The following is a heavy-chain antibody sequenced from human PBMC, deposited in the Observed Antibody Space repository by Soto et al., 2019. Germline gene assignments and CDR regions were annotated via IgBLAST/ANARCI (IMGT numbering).Heavy chain of an antibody. J-gene: IGHJ6*02. Sequence: ASVKVSCKASGYTFTDYDISWVRQATGQGLEWMGWMNPNSGNTGYAQKFQGRVTMTRNTSISTAYMELSSLRSEDTAVYYCARGWGGYCISTSCYSYYYGMDVWGQGTTVTVSS. CDR3: ARGWGGYCISTSCYSYYYGMDV. CDR2: MNPNSGNT. V-gene: IGHV1-8*02. D-gene: IGHD2-2*01. CDR1: GYTFTDYD.